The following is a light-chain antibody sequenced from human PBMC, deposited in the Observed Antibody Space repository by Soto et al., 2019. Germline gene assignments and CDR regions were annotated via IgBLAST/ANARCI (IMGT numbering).Light chain of an antibody. Sequence: EIVLTQSPDTVSLSPGERATLACRSSQSVNSRYLAWYQQKPGQAPRLLIYGASSRATGIPDRFSGSGSGTDFTLTISRLEPEDFAVYYCQQYGSSPPWTFGQGTKVDIK. CDR2: GAS. CDR1: QSVNSRY. V-gene: IGKV3-20*01. CDR3: QQYGSSPPWT. J-gene: IGKJ1*01.